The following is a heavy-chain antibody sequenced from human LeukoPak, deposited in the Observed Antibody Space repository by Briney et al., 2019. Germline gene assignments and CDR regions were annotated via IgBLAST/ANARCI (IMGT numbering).Heavy chain of an antibody. CDR2: IYYSGST. V-gene: IGHV4-39*01. J-gene: IGHJ4*02. CDR3: ARASYSYDINGWVPFDY. CDR1: GGSISSNSYY. D-gene: IGHD3-22*01. Sequence: SETLSLTCAVSGGSISSNSYYWGWIRQPPGKGLEGIGGIYYSGSTYYNPSLKSRVTISVDTSKNQFSLKLSSVTAADTAVYYCARASYSYDINGWVPFDYWGQGTLVTVSS.